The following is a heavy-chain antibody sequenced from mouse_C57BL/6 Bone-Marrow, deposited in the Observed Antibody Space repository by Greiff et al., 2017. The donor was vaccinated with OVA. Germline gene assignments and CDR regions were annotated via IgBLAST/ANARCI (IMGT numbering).Heavy chain of an antibody. V-gene: IGHV1-82*01. CDR2: IYPGDGDT. CDR3: ARITWLLPYWYFDV. Sequence: QVQLKESGPELVKPGASVKISCKASGYAFSSSWMNWVKQRPGKGLEWIGRIYPGDGDTNYNGKFKGKATLTADKSSSTAYMQLSSLTSEDSAVYFCARITWLLPYWYFDVWGTGTTVTVSS. J-gene: IGHJ1*03. CDR1: GYAFSSSW. D-gene: IGHD2-3*01.